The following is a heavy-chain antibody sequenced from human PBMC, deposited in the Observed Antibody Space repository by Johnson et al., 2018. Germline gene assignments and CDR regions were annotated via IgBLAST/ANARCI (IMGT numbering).Heavy chain of an antibody. J-gene: IGHJ3*02. V-gene: IGHV3-53*01. CDR2: IYSGGST. D-gene: IGHD3-3*01. Sequence: APGKGLEWVSVIYSGGSTYYADSVKGRFTISIDNSKNTLYLQMNSLRAEDTAVYYCAARRFLGWQFRAFDIWGQGTMVTVSS. CDR3: AARRFLGWQFRAFDI.